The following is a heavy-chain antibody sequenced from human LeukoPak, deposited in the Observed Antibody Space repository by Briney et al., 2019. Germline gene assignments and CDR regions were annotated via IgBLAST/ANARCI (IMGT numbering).Heavy chain of an antibody. CDR1: GFTFSDYY. CDR3: ARDWGDYYDNSAFDP. D-gene: IGHD3-22*01. Sequence: GGSLRLSCAASGFTFSDYYMSWIRQAPGKGLEWVSYISSSGSTIYYADSVKGRFTISRDNAKNSLYLQMNSLRAEDTAVYYCARDWGDYYDNSAFDPWGQGTLVTVSS. CDR2: ISSSGSTI. V-gene: IGHV3-11*01. J-gene: IGHJ5*02.